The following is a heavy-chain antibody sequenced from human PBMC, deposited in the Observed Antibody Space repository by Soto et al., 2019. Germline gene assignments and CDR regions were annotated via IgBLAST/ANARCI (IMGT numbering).Heavy chain of an antibody. CDR1: GGSISSSSYY. Sequence: QLQLQESGPGLVKPSETLSLTCTVSGGSISSSSYYWGWIRQPPGKGLEWIGSIYYSGSTYYNPSLKSRVTISVDTSKNQFSLKLGSVTAADTAVYYCARRRLYYGSGIFDYWGQGTLVTVSS. CDR3: ARRRLYYGSGIFDY. CDR2: IYYSGST. V-gene: IGHV4-39*01. D-gene: IGHD3-10*01. J-gene: IGHJ4*02.